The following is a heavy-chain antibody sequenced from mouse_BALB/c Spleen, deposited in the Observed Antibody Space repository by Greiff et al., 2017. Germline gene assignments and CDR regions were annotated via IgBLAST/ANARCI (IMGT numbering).Heavy chain of an antibody. J-gene: IGHJ2*01. V-gene: IGHV5-9-4*01. CDR1: GFTFSSYA. Sequence: EVKLVESGGGLVKPGGSLKLSCAASGFTFSSYAMSWVRQSPEKRLEWVAEISSGGSYTYYPDTVTGRFTISRDNAKNTLYLEMSSLRSEDTAMYYCARLQLTGTTFDYWGQGTTLTVSS. CDR3: ARLQLTGTTFDY. CDR2: ISSGGSYT. D-gene: IGHD4-1*01.